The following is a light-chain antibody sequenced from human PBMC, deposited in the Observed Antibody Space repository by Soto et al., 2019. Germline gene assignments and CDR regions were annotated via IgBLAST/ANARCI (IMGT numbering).Light chain of an antibody. CDR1: SGRSDYA. J-gene: IGLJ2*01. CDR3: QTWGAGIHVV. Sequence: QLVLTQSPSASASLGASVKLTCTLSSGRSDYAIAWHQQQPEKGPRDLMKVDSDGSHTKGDGIPDRFSGSRSGAERYLTISSLQSEDEADYYCQTWGAGIHVVFGGGTKLTVL. CDR2: VDSDGSH. V-gene: IGLV4-69*01.